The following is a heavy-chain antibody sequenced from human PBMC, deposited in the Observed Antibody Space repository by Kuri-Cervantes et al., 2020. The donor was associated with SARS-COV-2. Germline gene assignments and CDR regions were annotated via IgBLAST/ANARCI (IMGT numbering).Heavy chain of an antibody. CDR2: IVPIFGTA. J-gene: IGHJ3*02. V-gene: IGHV1-69*05. CDR1: GGTFSSYA. CDR3: ARSRFGDYLDAFDI. Sequence: SVKVSCKASGGTFSSYAISWVRQAPGQGLEWMGGIVPIFGTANYAQKFQGRVTITTDESTSTAYMELSSLRSEDTAVYYCARSRFGDYLDAFDIWGQGTMVTVSS. D-gene: IGHD3-10*01.